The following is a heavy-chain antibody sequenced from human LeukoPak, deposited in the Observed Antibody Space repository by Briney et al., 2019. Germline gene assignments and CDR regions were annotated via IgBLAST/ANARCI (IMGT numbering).Heavy chain of an antibody. D-gene: IGHD3-22*01. CDR1: GYSISSGYY. V-gene: IGHV4-38-2*02. Sequence: SETLSLTCTVSGYSISSGYYWGWIRQPPGKGLEWIGSIHYSARIYYNPSLKSRVTISVDTSRNQFSLKLSSVTAADTAVYYSWGSSRYYDYWGQGTLVTVSS. J-gene: IGHJ4*02. CDR3: WGSSRYYDY. CDR2: IHYSARI.